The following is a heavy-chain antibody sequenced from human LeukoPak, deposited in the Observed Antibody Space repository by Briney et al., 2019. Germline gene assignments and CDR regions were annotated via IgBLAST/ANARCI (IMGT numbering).Heavy chain of an antibody. V-gene: IGHV1-18*01. Sequence: VASVKVSCKASGYTFTSYGISWVRQAPGQGLEWMGWISDYNGNTNYAQKFQGRVTMTRDTSTSTVYMELSSLRSEDTAVYYCARGPFNYDTNGYYWVGNWFDPWGQGTLVTVSS. CDR2: ISDYNGNT. J-gene: IGHJ5*02. CDR3: ARGPFNYDTNGYYWVGNWFDP. D-gene: IGHD3-22*01. CDR1: GYTFTSYG.